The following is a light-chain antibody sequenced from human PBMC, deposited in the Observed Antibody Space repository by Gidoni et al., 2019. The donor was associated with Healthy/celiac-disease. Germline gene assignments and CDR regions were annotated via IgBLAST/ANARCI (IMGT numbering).Light chain of an antibody. J-gene: IGKJ5*01. CDR1: QSLLHSNGYNY. CDR3: MQALQTPIT. CDR2: LGS. V-gene: IGKV2-28*01. Sequence: DIVMTQSPLSLRVTPVEPDSISCRTSQSLLHSNGYNYLDWYLQKPGQSPQLLIYLGSNRASGVPDRFSGSGSGTDFTLRISRVEAEDVGVYYCMQALQTPITFGQGTRLEIK.